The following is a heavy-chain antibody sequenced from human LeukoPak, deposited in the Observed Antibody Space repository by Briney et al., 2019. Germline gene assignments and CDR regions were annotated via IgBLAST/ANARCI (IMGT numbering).Heavy chain of an antibody. CDR1: GFTFSNYG. V-gene: IGHV3-30*18. D-gene: IGHD4-17*01. J-gene: IGHJ6*02. CDR2: ISYDGSNK. Sequence: GGSLRLSCAASGFTFSNYGLNWVRQAPGKGLEWVVVISYDGSNKYYADSVKGRFTISRDNSKNTLYLQMNSLRAEDTAVYYCAKEDYGDYSDYYYGMDVWGQGTTVTVSS. CDR3: AKEDYGDYSDYYYGMDV.